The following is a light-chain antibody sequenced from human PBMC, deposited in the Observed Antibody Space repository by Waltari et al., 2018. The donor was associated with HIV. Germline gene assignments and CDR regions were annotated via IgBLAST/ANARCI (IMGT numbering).Light chain of an antibody. V-gene: IGKV1-5*03. J-gene: IGKJ1*01. CDR2: KAS. Sequence: DTQMTQSPATVSASVVDRVTITCRASQSISTNLAWYQQKPGQPPKLLMRKASSLESGVSSRFSGSGSGTDFTLTINNLQTEDSATYYCQEYQGHLWTFGQGTKVEI. CDR1: QSISTN. CDR3: QEYQGHLWT.